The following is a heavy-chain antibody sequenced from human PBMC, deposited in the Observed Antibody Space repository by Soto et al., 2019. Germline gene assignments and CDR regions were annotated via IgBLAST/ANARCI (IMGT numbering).Heavy chain of an antibody. CDR1: GGSISSDHYH. CDR3: IREDDGGDRDYYGLDG. D-gene: IGHD4-17*01. CDR2: IHYSGSV. Sequence: QVQLQESGPGLVRPSQTLSLTCTVSGGSISSDHYHWTWIRQTPGKGLEWIGYIHYSGSVYYNPSLQSRVTRSVATSKNLFSLKRSSVTSADTAVYFCIREDDGGDRDYYGLDGWGQGTTVTVSS. J-gene: IGHJ6*02. V-gene: IGHV4-30-4*01.